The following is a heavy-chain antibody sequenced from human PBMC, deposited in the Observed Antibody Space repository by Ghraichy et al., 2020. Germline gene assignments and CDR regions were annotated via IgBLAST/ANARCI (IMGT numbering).Heavy chain of an antibody. V-gene: IGHV4-39*07. CDR1: GGSISTTNYY. CDR2: IYYSGST. CDR3: ASDVSSNWSPRRYYYHAMDD. D-gene: IGHD6-13*01. J-gene: IGHJ6*01. Sequence: SETLSLTCTVSGGSISTTNYYWGWIRQPPGKGLEWIGTIYYSGSTYYNPSLKSRVSISVDTSKNQFSLRLSSVTDADTAVYYCASDVSSNWSPRRYYYHAMDDRGQGTTVTVSS.